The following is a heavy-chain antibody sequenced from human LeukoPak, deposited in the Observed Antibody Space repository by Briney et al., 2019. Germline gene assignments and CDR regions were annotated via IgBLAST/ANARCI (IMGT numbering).Heavy chain of an antibody. CDR1: GGSISSSSYY. V-gene: IGHV4-39*01. Sequence: SETLSLTCTVSGGSISSSSYYWGWIRQPPGKGLEWIGSIYYSGSTYYNPSLKSRVTISVDTSKNQFSLKLSSVTAADTAVYYCARRAKGLLMVYAMDYWGQGTLVTVSS. J-gene: IGHJ4*02. CDR2: IYYSGST. CDR3: ARRAKGLLMVYAMDY. D-gene: IGHD2-8*01.